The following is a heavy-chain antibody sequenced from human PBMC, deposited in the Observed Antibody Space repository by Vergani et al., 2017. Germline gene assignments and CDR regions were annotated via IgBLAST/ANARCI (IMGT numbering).Heavy chain of an antibody. CDR1: GFTFSDYY. J-gene: IGHJ2*01. D-gene: IGHD3-3*01. CDR2: ISSSGGST. Sequence: QVQLVESGGGLVKPGGSLRLSCAASGFTFSDYYMSWIRQAPGKGLEWVSYISSSGGSTYYADSVKGRFTISRDNSKNTLYLQMNSLRAEDTAVYYCAKDPLRFLEWLSGLSYFDLWGRGTLVTVSS. CDR3: AKDPLRFLEWLSGLSYFDL. V-gene: IGHV3-11*01.